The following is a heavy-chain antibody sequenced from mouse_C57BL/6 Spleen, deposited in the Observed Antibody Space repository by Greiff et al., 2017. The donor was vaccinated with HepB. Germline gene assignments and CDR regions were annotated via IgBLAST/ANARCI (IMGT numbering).Heavy chain of an antibody. V-gene: IGHV1-7*01. CDR1: GYTFTSYW. J-gene: IGHJ2*01. CDR3: ASPLTTGVDY. CDR2: INPSSGYT. Sequence: VQLQQSGAELAKPGASVKLSCKASGYTFTSYWMHWVKQRPGQGLEWIGYINPSSGYTKYNQKFKDKATLTADISSSTAYMQLSSLTYEDPSVHYCASPLTTGVDYWGQVTTLTVSS. D-gene: IGHD1-1*01.